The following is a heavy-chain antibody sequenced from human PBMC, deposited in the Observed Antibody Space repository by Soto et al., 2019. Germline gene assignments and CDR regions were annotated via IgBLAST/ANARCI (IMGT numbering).Heavy chain of an antibody. CDR1: GFTFSDYY. V-gene: IGHV3-11*01. CDR2: ISSSGSTI. J-gene: IGHJ4*02. CDR3: AREYDFWSGYYYFDY. D-gene: IGHD3-3*01. Sequence: GSLRLSCAASGFTFSDYYMSWIRQAPGKGLEWVSYISSSGSTIYYADSVKGRFTISRDNAKNSLYLQMNSLRAEDTAVYYCAREYDFWSGYYYFDYWGQGTLVTVSS.